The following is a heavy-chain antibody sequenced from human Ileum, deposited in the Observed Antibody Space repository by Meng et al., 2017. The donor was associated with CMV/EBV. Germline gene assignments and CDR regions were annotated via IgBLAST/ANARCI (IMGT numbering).Heavy chain of an antibody. V-gene: IGHV4-34*01. D-gene: IGHD3-3*01. CDR2: INHRGNT. CDR1: GSAFSDYY. Sequence: VQLQRWGAGLLKPSETLSLMCAVQGSAFSDYYWTWIRQFPGKGLEWIGEINHRGNTNYNPSLKSRVTISIDTSRNQFSLKLTSVTATDKAVYYCARASPQRRFLSYWGQGTLVTVSS. CDR3: ARASPQRRFLSY. J-gene: IGHJ4*02.